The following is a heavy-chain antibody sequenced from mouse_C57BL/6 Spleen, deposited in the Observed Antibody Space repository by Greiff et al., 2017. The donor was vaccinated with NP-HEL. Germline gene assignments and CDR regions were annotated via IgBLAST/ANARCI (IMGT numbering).Heavy chain of an antibody. CDR1: GYSFTGYF. J-gene: IGHJ3*01. D-gene: IGHD2-1*01. Sequence: VQLQQSGPELVKPGDSVKISCKASGYSFTGYFMNWVMQSHGKSLEWIGRINPYNGDTFYNQKFKGKATLTVDKSSSTAHMELRSLTSEDSAVDYCARGGRYGNPCAYWGQGTLVTVSA. CDR2: INPYNGDT. CDR3: ARGGRYGNPCAY. V-gene: IGHV1-20*01.